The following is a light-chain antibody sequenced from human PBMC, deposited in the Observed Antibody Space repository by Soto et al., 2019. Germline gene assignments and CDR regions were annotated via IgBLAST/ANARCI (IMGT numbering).Light chain of an antibody. CDR2: DAS. V-gene: IGKV3-11*01. CDR3: QQRAGSST. CDR1: QSVSNQ. J-gene: IGKJ5*01. Sequence: EIVLTQSPVTMSLSAGEIANLXXRASQSVSNQLAWYQQKPGQAPGLLIYDASRRVTGIPPRFSGSGSGTDFTLTLSSLEPEDFAVYYCQQRAGSSTFGQGTRLEIK.